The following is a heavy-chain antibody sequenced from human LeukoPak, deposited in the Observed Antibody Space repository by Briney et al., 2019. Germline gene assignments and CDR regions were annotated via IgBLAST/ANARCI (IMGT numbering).Heavy chain of an antibody. CDR3: AKGVAHAGTPHFDY. D-gene: IGHD6-13*01. J-gene: IGHJ4*02. CDR1: GFTFSSYA. Sequence: GGSLRLSCAASGFTFSSYAMYWVRKAPGKGLEWVSGISGSGGTTYYADSVKGRFTISRDNSKNTLYLQMNSMRAGDTAVYYCAKGVAHAGTPHFDYWGQGTLVTVSS. CDR2: ISGSGGTT. V-gene: IGHV3-23*01.